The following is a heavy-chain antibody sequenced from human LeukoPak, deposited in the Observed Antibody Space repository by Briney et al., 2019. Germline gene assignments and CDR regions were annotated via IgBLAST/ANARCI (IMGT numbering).Heavy chain of an antibody. CDR3: ARGFRGANWFDP. V-gene: IGHV3-7*04. Sequence: PGGSLRPSCAASGFTFSSYWMTWVRQAPGRGLEWVANIKQDSSERYYVDSVKGRFTISRDNANNSLYLQMNSLRGEDTAVYYCARGFRGANWFDPWGQGTLVTVSS. CDR2: IKQDSSER. D-gene: IGHD3-10*01. J-gene: IGHJ5*02. CDR1: GFTFSSYW.